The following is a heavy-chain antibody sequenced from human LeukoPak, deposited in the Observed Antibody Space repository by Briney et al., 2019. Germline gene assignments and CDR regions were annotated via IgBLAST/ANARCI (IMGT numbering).Heavy chain of an antibody. CDR1: GDSVSSNSAA. D-gene: IGHD6-19*01. CDR3: ARDLSSGWYRYYYYYMDV. J-gene: IGHJ6*03. CDR2: TYYRSKWYN. Sequence: SQTLSLTCAISGDSVSSNSAAWNWIRQSPSRGLEWLGRTYYRSKWYNDYAVSVKSRITINPDTSKNQFSLQLNSVTPEDTAVYYCARDLSSGWYRYYYYYMDVWGKGTTVTVSS. V-gene: IGHV6-1*01.